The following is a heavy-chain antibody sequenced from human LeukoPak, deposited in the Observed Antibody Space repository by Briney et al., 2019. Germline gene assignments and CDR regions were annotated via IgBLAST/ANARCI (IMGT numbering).Heavy chain of an antibody. V-gene: IGHV4-4*02. Sequence: KTSETLSLTCAVSGGSISSSNWWSWVRQPPGKGLEWIGEINHSGSTNYNPSLKSRVTISVDTSKNQFSLKLSSVTAADTAVYYCARGGVSRAAAAADFDYWGQGTLVTVSS. CDR2: INHSGST. D-gene: IGHD6-13*01. J-gene: IGHJ4*02. CDR3: ARGGVSRAAAAADFDY. CDR1: GGSISSSNW.